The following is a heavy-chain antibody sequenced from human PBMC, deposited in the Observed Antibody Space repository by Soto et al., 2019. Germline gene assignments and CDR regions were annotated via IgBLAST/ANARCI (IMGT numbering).Heavy chain of an antibody. CDR1: GDSISGTSFY. CDR2: IYSSGST. V-gene: IGHV4-39*02. J-gene: IGHJ4*02. Sequence: PSETLSLTCTVSGDSISGTSFYWGWIRQSSGKGLEWIASIYSSGSTFYNLSLKSRLSLSVDTSKNQFSLRLQSVTAADTAVYYCARDRRTLFDYWGQGTLVTVSS. CDR3: ARDRRTLFDY.